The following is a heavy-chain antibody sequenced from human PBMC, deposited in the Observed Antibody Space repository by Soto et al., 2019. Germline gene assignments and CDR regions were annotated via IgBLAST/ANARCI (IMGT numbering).Heavy chain of an antibody. J-gene: IGHJ4*02. CDR2: INPNSGGT. D-gene: IGHD3-10*01. CDR1: GYTFTGYY. Sequence: VKVSCKASGYTFTGYYMHWVRQAPGQGLEWMGWINPNSGGTNYAQKFQGRVTMTRDTSISTAYMELGRLRSDDTAVYYCARDRPVLITMVRGVIDYWGQGILVTVSS. V-gene: IGHV1-2*02. CDR3: ARDRPVLITMVRGVIDY.